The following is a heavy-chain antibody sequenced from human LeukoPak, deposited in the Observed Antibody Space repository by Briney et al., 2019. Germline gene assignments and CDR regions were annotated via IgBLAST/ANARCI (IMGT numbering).Heavy chain of an antibody. Sequence: PSETLSLTCTVSGXSISSFYWSWIRQPPGKGLEYIGYISYSGTTSYNPSLKSRVTISVDTSKNQFSLKLTSVTAADTAVYYCARDKGLPQAFDIWGQGTMVTVSS. D-gene: IGHD5/OR15-5a*01. CDR2: ISYSGTT. CDR1: GXSISSFY. CDR3: ARDKGLPQAFDI. J-gene: IGHJ3*02. V-gene: IGHV4-59*01.